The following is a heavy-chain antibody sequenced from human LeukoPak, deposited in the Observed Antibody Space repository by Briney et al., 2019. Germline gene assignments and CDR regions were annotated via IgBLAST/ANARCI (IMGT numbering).Heavy chain of an antibody. J-gene: IGHJ4*02. Sequence: GGSLRLSCAASGFTFSDYAMHWVRQAPGKGLEWVANLKEDGTEEEYLDSVKGRFTIFRDNAKNSLDLQMNSLRAEDTAVYYCARDRPSNWGQGGGGAAPLNYWGQGTLVTVSS. CDR2: LKEDGTEE. D-gene: IGHD7-27*01. CDR3: ARDRPSNWGQGGGGAAPLNY. CDR1: GFTFSDYA. V-gene: IGHV3-7*01.